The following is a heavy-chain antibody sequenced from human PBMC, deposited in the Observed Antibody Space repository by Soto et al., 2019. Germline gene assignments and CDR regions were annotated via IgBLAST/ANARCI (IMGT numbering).Heavy chain of an antibody. J-gene: IGHJ6*02. CDR1: GFGFNFFG. Sequence: QVHLVESGGAVVQPGTSLRLSCVASGFGFNFFGMHWVRQAPGKGLEWVAGISGDETRIYYADDMRGRVTISRVNSESKLYLHMNSLRPEDTALYYCARDKDAGWFVMDVWGQGTTVTV. CDR3: ARDKDAGWFVMDV. CDR2: ISGDETRI. D-gene: IGHD3-10*01. V-gene: IGHV3-30*13.